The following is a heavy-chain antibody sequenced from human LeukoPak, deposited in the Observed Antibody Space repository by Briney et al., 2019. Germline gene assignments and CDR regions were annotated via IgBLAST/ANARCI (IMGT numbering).Heavy chain of an antibody. Sequence: GSLRLSCAASGFTFSSYWMSWVRQAPGKGLEWIGYIYYSGSTNYNPSLKSRVTISVDTSKNQFSLKLSSVTAADTAVYYCARLGDSSGYYSDYWGQGTLVTVSS. J-gene: IGHJ4*02. CDR2: IYYSGST. CDR1: GFTFSSYW. CDR3: ARLGDSSGYYSDY. V-gene: IGHV4-59*01. D-gene: IGHD3-22*01.